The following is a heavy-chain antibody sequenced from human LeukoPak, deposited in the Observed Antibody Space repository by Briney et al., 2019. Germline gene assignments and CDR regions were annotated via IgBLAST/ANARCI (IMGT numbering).Heavy chain of an antibody. CDR1: GFTFSSYS. Sequence: PGGSLRLSCAASGFTFSSYSMNWVRQAPGRGREWVSSISSSSSYIYYADSVKGRFTISRDNAKNSLYLQMNSLRAEDTAVYYCAREPIVVVPAATFDYWGQGTLVTVSS. D-gene: IGHD2-2*01. J-gene: IGHJ4*02. CDR2: ISSSSSYI. V-gene: IGHV3-21*01. CDR3: AREPIVVVPAATFDY.